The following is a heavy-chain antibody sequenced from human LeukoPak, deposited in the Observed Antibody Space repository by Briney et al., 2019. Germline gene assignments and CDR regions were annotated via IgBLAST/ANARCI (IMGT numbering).Heavy chain of an antibody. Sequence: GGSLRLSCAASGVTFSSYRMNWVRQAPGKGLEWVSSISSSGNYIYYADSVKGRFTISRNNAKNSLCLQMNILRAEDTAVYYCARSGGGMDDYWGQGTLVTVSS. CDR3: ARSGGGMDDY. CDR1: GVTFSSYR. D-gene: IGHD3-16*01. J-gene: IGHJ4*02. V-gene: IGHV3-21*01. CDR2: ISSSGNYI.